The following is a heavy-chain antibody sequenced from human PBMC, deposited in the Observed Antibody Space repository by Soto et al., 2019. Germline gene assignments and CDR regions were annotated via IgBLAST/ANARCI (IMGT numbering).Heavy chain of an antibody. CDR2: TRNKANSYTT. CDR3: ARGQHYYGSGSYYAH. Sequence: LRLSCAASGFTFSDHYMDWVRQAPGKGLEWVGRTRNKANSYTTEYAASVKGRFTISRDDSKNSLYLQMNSLKTEDTAVYYCARGQHYYGSGSYYAHWGQGTLV. V-gene: IGHV3-72*01. CDR1: GFTFSDHY. D-gene: IGHD3-10*01. J-gene: IGHJ4*02.